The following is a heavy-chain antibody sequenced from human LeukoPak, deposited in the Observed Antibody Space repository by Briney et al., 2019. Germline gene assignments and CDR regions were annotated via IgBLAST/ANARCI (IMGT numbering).Heavy chain of an antibody. J-gene: IGHJ4*02. CDR1: GFTFRSYA. D-gene: IGHD3-22*01. CDR3: ASYDSSGYYHYFDY. Sequence: GGSLRLSCAASGFTFRSYALSWVRPAPGKGPERVSASSGRGGSTYYADSVKVTFTISRDNSKNTLYLQTNSLRAEDTAVYYCASYDSSGYYHYFDYWGQGTLVTVSS. CDR2: SSGRGGST. V-gene: IGHV3-23*01.